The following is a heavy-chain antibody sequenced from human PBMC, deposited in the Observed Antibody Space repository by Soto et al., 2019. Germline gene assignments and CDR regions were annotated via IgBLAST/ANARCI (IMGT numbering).Heavy chain of an antibody. D-gene: IGHD6-13*01. CDR1: GYTFTSYD. CDR3: ATTIAAAGTYYYYYYMDV. CDR2: MNPNSGNT. V-gene: IGHV1-8*01. Sequence: GASVKVSCKASGYTFTSYDINWVRQATGQGLEWMGWMNPNSGNTGYAQKFQGRVTMTRNTSISTAYMELSSLRSEDTAVYYCATTIAAAGTYYYYYYMDVWGTGTTVTVSS. J-gene: IGHJ6*03.